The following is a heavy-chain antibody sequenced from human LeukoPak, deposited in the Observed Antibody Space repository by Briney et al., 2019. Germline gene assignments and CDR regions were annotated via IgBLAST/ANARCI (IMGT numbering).Heavy chain of an antibody. CDR1: GFTFSSYA. V-gene: IGHV3-30-3*01. D-gene: IGHD3-3*01. CDR3: ARDLYDSDAFDI. CDR2: ISYDGSNK. Sequence: GGSLRLSCAASGFTFSSYAMHWVRQAPGKGLEWLAVISYDGSNKYYADSVKGRFTISRDNSKNTLYLQMNSLRAEDTAVYYCARDLYDSDAFDIWGQGTMVTVSS. J-gene: IGHJ3*02.